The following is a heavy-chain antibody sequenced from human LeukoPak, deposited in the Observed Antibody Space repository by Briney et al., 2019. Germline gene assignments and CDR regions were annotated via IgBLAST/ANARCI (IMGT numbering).Heavy chain of an antibody. Sequence: ASVKVSCKASGYTFSGYYIHWVRQAPGQGLEWMGGIIPIFGTANYAQKFQGRVTITADESTSTAYMELSSLRSEDTAVYYCARGVSDYDFFMCLYFDYWGQGTLVTVSS. CDR3: ARGVSDYDFFMCLYFDY. D-gene: IGHD5-12*01. CDR2: IIPIFGTA. J-gene: IGHJ4*02. V-gene: IGHV1-69*13. CDR1: GYTFSGYY.